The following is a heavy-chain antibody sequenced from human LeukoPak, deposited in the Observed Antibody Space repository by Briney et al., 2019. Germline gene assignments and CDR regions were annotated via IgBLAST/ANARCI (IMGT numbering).Heavy chain of an antibody. D-gene: IGHD3-3*01. V-gene: IGHV4-39*07. CDR3: ARDLFGHMDV. Sequence: PSETLSLTCTVSGGSISSSSYYWGWIRQPPGTGLEWIGSIYYSGSTYYNPSLKSRVTISVDTSKNQFSLKLSSVTAADTAVYYCARDLFGHMDVWGKGTTVTVSS. CDR2: IYYSGST. CDR1: GGSISSSSYY. J-gene: IGHJ6*03.